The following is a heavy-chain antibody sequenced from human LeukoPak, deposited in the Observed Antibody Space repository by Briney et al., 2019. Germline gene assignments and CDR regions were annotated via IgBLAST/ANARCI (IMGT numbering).Heavy chain of an antibody. J-gene: IGHJ6*02. CDR2: INHSGST. V-gene: IGHV4-34*01. Sequence: SETLSLTCAVYGGSFSGYYWSWIRQPPGKGLEWIGEINHSGSTNYNPSLKSRVTISVDTSKNQFSLKLSSVTAADTAVYYCARGDILTGYYKLGYYYGMDVWGHGTTVTVSS. D-gene: IGHD3-9*01. CDR3: ARGDILTGYYKLGYYYGMDV. CDR1: GGSFSGYY.